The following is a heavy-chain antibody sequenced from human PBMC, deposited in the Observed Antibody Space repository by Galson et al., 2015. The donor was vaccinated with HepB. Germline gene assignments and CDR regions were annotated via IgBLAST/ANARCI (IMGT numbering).Heavy chain of an antibody. CDR2: ISAYNGNT. J-gene: IGHJ4*02. V-gene: IGHV1-18*04. D-gene: IGHD3-10*01. CDR3: ARWDRSDDTGWFDY. CDR1: GYTFTSYG. Sequence: SVKVSCKASGYTFTSYGISWVRQAPGQGLEWMGWISAYNGNTNYAQKLQGRVTMTTDTSTSTAYMELRSLRSDDTAVYYCARWDRSDDTGWFDYWGQGTLVTVSS.